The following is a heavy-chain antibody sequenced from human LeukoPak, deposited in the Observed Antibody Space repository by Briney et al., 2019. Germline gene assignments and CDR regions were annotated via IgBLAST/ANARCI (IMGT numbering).Heavy chain of an antibody. V-gene: IGHV4-59*01. J-gene: IGHJ6*02. CDR2: IYYSGST. Sequence: SETLSLTCTVSGGSISSYYWSWIRQPPGKGLEWIGYIYYSGSTNYNPSLKSRVTISVDTSKNQSSLKLSSVTAADTAVYYCARSQIQSVNYGMDVWGQGTTVTVSS. CDR1: GGSISSYY. CDR3: ARSQIQSVNYGMDV.